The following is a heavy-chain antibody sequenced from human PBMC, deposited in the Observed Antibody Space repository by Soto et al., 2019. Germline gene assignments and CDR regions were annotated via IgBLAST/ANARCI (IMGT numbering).Heavy chain of an antibody. D-gene: IGHD6-19*01. J-gene: IGHJ4*02. CDR1: GFIFSSYG. Sequence: QVQLVESGGGVVQPGRSLRLSCAASGFIFSSYGMHWVRQAPGKGLEWVAVISYDGSNKYYADSVKGRFTISRDNSKNTLYLQMNSLRAEDTAVYYCATGYSSGWPFDYWGQGTLVTVSS. V-gene: IGHV3-30*03. CDR3: ATGYSSGWPFDY. CDR2: ISYDGSNK.